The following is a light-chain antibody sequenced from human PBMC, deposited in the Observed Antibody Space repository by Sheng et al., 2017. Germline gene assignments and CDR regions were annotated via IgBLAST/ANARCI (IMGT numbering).Light chain of an antibody. J-gene: IGKJ5*01. Sequence: DIQMTQSPSSLSASVGDRVTITCRASQGFSSWLAWYQKKPGKAPKLLIFAASALQSGVPSRFSGSGYGTDFTLTISSMQPEDVATYYCQKYDSDPITFGQGTRLEIK. CDR3: QKYDSDPIT. CDR1: QGFSSW. V-gene: IGKV1-27*01. CDR2: AAS.